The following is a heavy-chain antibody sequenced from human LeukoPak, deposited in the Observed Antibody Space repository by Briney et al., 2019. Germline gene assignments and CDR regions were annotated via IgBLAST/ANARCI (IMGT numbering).Heavy chain of an antibody. CDR2: ISAYNGNT. J-gene: IGHJ6*03. CDR1: GGSFSTYG. CDR3: ARDKGYYYYMDV. Sequence: ASVKVSCKASGGSFSTYGISWVRQAPGQGLEWMGWISAYNGNTNYAQKLQGRVTMTTDTSTSTAYMELRSLRSDDTAVYYCARDKGYYYYMDVWGKGTTVTVSS. V-gene: IGHV1-18*01.